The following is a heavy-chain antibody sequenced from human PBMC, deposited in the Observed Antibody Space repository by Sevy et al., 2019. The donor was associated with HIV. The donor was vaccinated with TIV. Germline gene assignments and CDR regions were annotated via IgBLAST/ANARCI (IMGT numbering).Heavy chain of an antibody. Sequence: GGSLRLSCAASGFTFSNHGMHWVRQVAGQGLEWVSAIGADGATYYPDSMKGRFTSSRENAKNSLYLQMNSLTDGDTAVYYCAREAQTGYFSYFDLWGRGTLVTVSS. CDR3: AREAQTGYFSYFDL. CDR2: IGADGAT. V-gene: IGHV3-13*01. D-gene: IGHD1-1*01. J-gene: IGHJ2*01. CDR1: GFTFSNHG.